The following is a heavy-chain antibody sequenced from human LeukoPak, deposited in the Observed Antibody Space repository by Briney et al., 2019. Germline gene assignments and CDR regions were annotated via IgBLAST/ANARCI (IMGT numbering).Heavy chain of an antibody. CDR3: ARVDGSPDY. D-gene: IGHD2-15*01. Sequence: ASVKVSCKASGGTFSSYAISWVRQATGQGLEWMGWINTNSGNTGNAQKFQGRVTITRDTSISTAYMELSSLRSEDTAVYYCARVDGSPDYWGQGTLVTVSS. V-gene: IGHV1-8*03. CDR1: GGTFSSYA. CDR2: INTNSGNT. J-gene: IGHJ4*02.